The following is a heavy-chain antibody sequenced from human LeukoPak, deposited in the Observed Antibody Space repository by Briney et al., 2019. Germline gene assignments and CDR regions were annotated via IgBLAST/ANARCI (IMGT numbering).Heavy chain of an antibody. CDR2: ISSSSSTI. D-gene: IGHD3-10*01. Sequence: GGSLRLSCAASGFTFSSYSMNWVRQAPGKGLEWVSYISSSSSTIYYADSVKGRFTISRDNAKNSLYLQMNSLRAEDTAVYYCAREGFEVRYYYGSGSIEGFDYWGQGTLVTVSS. V-gene: IGHV3-48*01. J-gene: IGHJ4*02. CDR1: GFTFSSYS. CDR3: AREGFEVRYYYGSGSIEGFDY.